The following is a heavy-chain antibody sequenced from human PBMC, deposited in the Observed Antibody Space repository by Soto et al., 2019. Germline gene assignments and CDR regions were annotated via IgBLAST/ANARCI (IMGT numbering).Heavy chain of an antibody. CDR1: GGSIRSGGYY. CDR2: IYDSGST. CDR3: AGGPSGIAAEGWFDP. V-gene: IGHV4-31*03. D-gene: IGHD6-13*01. Sequence: QVQLQETGPGLVKPSQTLSLTCTVSGGSIRSGGYYWSGIRQHPGKGLGWIGYIYDSGSTYYNPSLKSRVTISVDTSKNQFSLQLSYVTVADTDVSYFAGGPSGIAAEGWFDPWGQGTLVTVSS. J-gene: IGHJ5*02.